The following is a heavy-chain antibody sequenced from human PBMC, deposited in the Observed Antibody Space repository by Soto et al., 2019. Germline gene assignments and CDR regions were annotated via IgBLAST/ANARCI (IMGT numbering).Heavy chain of an antibody. D-gene: IGHD3-22*01. CDR2: IDLSDSYT. J-gene: IGHJ4*02. V-gene: IGHV5-10-1*01. Sequence: PGACRKISCKGSGYSFTSYWISWVRQMPGKGLEWMGRIDLSDSYTNYSPSFQGHVTISADKSMITAYLQWSSMRASDTAMYYWGRRDSSGFHDYGARGPLDTVSS. CDR1: GYSFTSYW. CDR3: GRRDSSGFHDY.